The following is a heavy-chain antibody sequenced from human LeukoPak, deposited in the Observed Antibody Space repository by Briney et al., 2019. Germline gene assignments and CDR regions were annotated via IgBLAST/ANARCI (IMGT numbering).Heavy chain of an antibody. D-gene: IGHD6-13*01. CDR1: GGTFSSYA. Sequence: SVKVSCKASGGTFSSYAIGWVRQAPGQGLEWMGGIIPIFGTANYAQKFQGRVTITTDESTSTAYMELSSLRSEDTAVYYCARGSPDRTAAGSYYYYYYMDVWGKGATVTVSS. CDR3: ARGSPDRTAAGSYYYYYYMDV. J-gene: IGHJ6*03. V-gene: IGHV1-69*05. CDR2: IIPIFGTA.